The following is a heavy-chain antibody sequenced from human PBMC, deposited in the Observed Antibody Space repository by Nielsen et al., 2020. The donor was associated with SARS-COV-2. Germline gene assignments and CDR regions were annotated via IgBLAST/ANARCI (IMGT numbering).Heavy chain of an antibody. J-gene: IGHJ4*02. CDR1: GFTFSSYG. D-gene: IGHD2-2*01. CDR2: IWYDGSNK. Sequence: GGSLRLSCAASGFTFSSYGMHWVRQAPGKGLEWVAVIWYDGSNKYYADSVKGRLTISRDNSKNTLYLQMNSLRAEDTAVYYCAREYQLLLAYFDYWGQGTLVTVSS. V-gene: IGHV3-33*01. CDR3: AREYQLLLAYFDY.